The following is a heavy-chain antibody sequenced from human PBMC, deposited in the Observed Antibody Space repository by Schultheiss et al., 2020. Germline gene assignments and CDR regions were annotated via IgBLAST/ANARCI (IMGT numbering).Heavy chain of an antibody. J-gene: IGHJ6*02. CDR3: ARQYSSGWPYYYYGMDV. Sequence: SCPTLVKPTQTLTLTCTFSGFSLSTSGVGVSWIRQPPGKALEWLALIDWDDDKYYSTSLKTRLTISKDTSKNQVVLTMTNMDPVDTATYYCARQYSSGWPYYYYGMDVWGQGTTVTVSS. CDR2: IDWDDDK. CDR1: GFSLSTSGVG. V-gene: IGHV2-70*01. D-gene: IGHD6-19*01.